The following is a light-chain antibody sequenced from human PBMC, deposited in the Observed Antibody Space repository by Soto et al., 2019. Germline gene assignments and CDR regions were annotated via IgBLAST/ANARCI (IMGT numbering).Light chain of an antibody. CDR1: KLGDKY. J-gene: IGLJ1*01. CDR3: QAWDTSTAV. CDR2: QDS. V-gene: IGLV3-1*01. Sequence: SYELTQPPSVSVSPGQTASITCSGDKLGDKYACWYQQKPGQSPVLVIYQDSKRSSGIPERFSGSNSGNTATLTISGTQAMDEADYYCQAWDTSTAVFGTGTKLTVL.